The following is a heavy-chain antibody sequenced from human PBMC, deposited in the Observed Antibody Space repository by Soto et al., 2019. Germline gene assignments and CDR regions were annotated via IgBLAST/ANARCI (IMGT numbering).Heavy chain of an antibody. J-gene: IGHJ6*02. CDR3: VMVDNYVTPTPQDV. CDR1: GYIFVNYG. D-gene: IGHD3-16*01. CDR2: ISPYTGNT. Sequence: QVQLVQSGDEVKKPGASVKVSCKASGYIFVNYGIAWVRQAPRQRLEWMGWISPYTGNTHSASKVQGRLTMTTDTSTSTAYMDLVRLTPDDTAVYYCVMVDNYVTPTPQDVWGQGTTVTVSS. V-gene: IGHV1-18*01.